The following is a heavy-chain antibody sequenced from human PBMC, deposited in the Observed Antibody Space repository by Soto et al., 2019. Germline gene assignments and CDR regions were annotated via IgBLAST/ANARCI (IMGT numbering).Heavy chain of an antibody. CDR1: GFTFSSYS. J-gene: IGHJ3*02. CDR3: ARVKRPTLPIDAFDI. V-gene: IGHV3-21*01. CDR2: ISSSSSYI. Sequence: EVQLVESGGGLVKPGGSLRLSCAASGFTFSSYSMNWVRQAPGKGLEWVSSISSSSSYIYYADSVKGRFTISRDNAKNSLYLQMNSLRAEDTAVYYYARVKRPTLPIDAFDIWGQGTMVTVSS.